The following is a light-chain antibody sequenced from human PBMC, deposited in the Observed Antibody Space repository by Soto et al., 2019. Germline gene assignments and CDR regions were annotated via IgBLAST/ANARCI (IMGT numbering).Light chain of an antibody. J-gene: IGKJ5*01. CDR1: ESVSSN. Sequence: EIVMTQSPATLSVSPGERATLCCRASESVSSNLAWYQQRPGQAPRLVIYGASTRATGIPARFSGGGSGTEFTLTISSLQSEDFAVYYCQQYNSWPPITFGQGTRLEIK. V-gene: IGKV3-15*01. CDR2: GAS. CDR3: QQYNSWPPIT.